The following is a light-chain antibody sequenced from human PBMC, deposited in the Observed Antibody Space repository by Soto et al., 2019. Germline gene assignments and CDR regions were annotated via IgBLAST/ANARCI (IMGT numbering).Light chain of an antibody. CDR3: QQYYSYPRT. J-gene: IGKJ1*01. CDR2: AAS. V-gene: IGKV1-8*01. CDR1: QGISSY. Sequence: AIRMTQSPSSFSSSTGDRVTLTCRASQGISSYLAWYQQKPGKAPKLLIYAASTLQSGVPSRFSGSGSGTDFTLTISSLQSEDFATYYCQQYYSYPRTFGQGTKVEIK.